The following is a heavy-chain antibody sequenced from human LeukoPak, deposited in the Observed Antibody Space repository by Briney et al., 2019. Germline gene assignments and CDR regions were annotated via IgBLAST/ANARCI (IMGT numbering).Heavy chain of an antibody. J-gene: IGHJ4*02. CDR1: GGSISSSNW. CDR3: ASVAVAALDY. V-gene: IGHV4-4*02. CDR2: IYHSGST. D-gene: IGHD6-19*01. Sequence: SGTLSLTCAVSGGSISSSNWWSWVRQPPGKGLEWIGEIYHSGSTNNNPSLKSRVTMSVDKSKNQFSLKLSSVTAADTAVYYCASVAVAALDYWGQGTLVTVSS.